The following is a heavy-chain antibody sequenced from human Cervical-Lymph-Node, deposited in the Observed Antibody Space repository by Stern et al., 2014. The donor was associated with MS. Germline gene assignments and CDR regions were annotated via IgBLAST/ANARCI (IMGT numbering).Heavy chain of an antibody. V-gene: IGHV3-30-3*01. D-gene: IGHD2-2*01. CDR1: GFTFSRYS. J-gene: IGHJ5*02. CDR3: TREGYHWFDP. CDR2: ISYDGSHK. Sequence: VQLVESGGGVGQPGRSLRLSCAASGFTFSRYSIHWVRQAPGEGLEWVASISYDGSHKKYADSVRGRFTISRDNSKNTLYLQMDSLRVEDTAVYYCTREGYHWFDPWGQGTLVTVSS.